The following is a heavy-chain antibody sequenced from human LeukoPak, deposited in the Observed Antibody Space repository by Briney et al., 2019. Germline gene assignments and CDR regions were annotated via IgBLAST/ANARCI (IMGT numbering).Heavy chain of an antibody. Sequence: GGSLRLSCTASGFTFGDYAMSWFRQAPGKGLEWVGFIRSKAYGGTTEYAASVKGRFTISRDDSKSIAYLQMNSLKTEDTAVYYCTXQHXXXFGVVPNNDYWGQGTLVTVSS. D-gene: IGHD3-3*01. CDR2: IRSKAYGGTT. J-gene: IGHJ4*02. V-gene: IGHV3-49*03. CDR1: GFTFGDYA. CDR3: TXQHXXXFGVVPNNDY.